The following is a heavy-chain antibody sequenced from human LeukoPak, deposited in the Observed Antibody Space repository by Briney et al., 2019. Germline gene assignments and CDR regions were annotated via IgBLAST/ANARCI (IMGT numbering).Heavy chain of an antibody. CDR2: INPNSGGT. CDR1: GYTFTGYY. Sequence: ASVKVSCKASGYTFTGYYIHWVRQAPGQGLEWMGWINPNSGGTNNAQKFQGRVTMTRDTSISTAYMELSRLRSDDTAVYYCARVSDIVAYGLNYMDVWGKGTTVTVSS. CDR3: ARVSDIVAYGLNYMDV. V-gene: IGHV1-2*02. D-gene: IGHD5-12*01. J-gene: IGHJ6*03.